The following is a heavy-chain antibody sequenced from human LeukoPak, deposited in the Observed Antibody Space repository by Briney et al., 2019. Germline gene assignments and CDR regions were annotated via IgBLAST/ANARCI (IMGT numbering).Heavy chain of an antibody. CDR1: GGSISTSNYY. V-gene: IGHV4-39*01. Sequence: SETLSLTCTVSGGSISTSNYYWGWIRQPPGKGLEWIGSIYYSGITYYNPSLKSRVTISVDTSKNQFSLKLSSVTAADTAVYYCARHAYYYDRSGSYEAFDIWGQGTMVTVSS. J-gene: IGHJ3*02. CDR2: IYYSGIT. D-gene: IGHD3-22*01. CDR3: ARHAYYYDRSGSYEAFDI.